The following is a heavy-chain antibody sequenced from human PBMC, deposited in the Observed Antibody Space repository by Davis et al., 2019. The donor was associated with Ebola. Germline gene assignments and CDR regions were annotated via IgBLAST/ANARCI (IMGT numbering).Heavy chain of an antibody. CDR3: ARAKASRGWFDP. CDR1: SGSTGAYY. CDR2: INHSGST. J-gene: IGHJ5*02. V-gene: IGHV4-34*01. Sequence: PSETLSPTCTVPSGSTGAYYWSWIRQPPGKGLEWTGAINHSGSTNYNPSLKSGVTISVDTSKNQFSLKLSSVTAADTAVYYCARAKASRGWFDPWGQGTLVTVSS.